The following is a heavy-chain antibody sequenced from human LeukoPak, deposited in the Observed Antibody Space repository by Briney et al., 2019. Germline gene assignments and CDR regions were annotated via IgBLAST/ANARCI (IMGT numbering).Heavy chain of an antibody. CDR3: ARLAAAGVNFDY. Sequence: SETLSLTCTVSGGSISSGSYYWSWIRQPAGKGLEWIGRIYTSGSTNYTPSLKSRVTISVDTSKNQFSLKRSSVTAADTAVYYCARLAAAGVNFDYWGQGTLVTVSS. J-gene: IGHJ4*02. CDR2: IYTSGST. D-gene: IGHD6-13*01. CDR1: GGSISSGSYY. V-gene: IGHV4-61*02.